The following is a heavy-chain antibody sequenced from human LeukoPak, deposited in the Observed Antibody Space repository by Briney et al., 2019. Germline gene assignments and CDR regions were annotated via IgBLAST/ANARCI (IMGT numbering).Heavy chain of an antibody. J-gene: IGHJ6*04. D-gene: IGHD5-12*01. CDR1: GFTFSSYA. CDR2: ISYDGSNT. Sequence: GGSLRLSCAASGFTFSSYAMHWVRQAPGKGLEWVAVISYDGSNTYYADSVKDRFTISRDNSKNTLYLQMNSLRAEDTAVYYCARAERGGYSGYDYGMDLWGKGTTVTVSS. V-gene: IGHV3-30*04. CDR3: ARAERGGYSGYDYGMDL.